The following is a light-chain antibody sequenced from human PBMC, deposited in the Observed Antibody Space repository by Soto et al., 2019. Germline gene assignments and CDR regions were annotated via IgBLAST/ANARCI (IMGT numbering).Light chain of an antibody. CDR3: QQYDNHPLT. J-gene: IGKJ4*01. CDR1: QDLSNY. CDR2: DAS. V-gene: IGKV1-33*01. Sequence: DIQMTQSQSSLSASVGDRVTITCQASQDLSNYLNWYQQKPGKAPKLLIYDASNLETGVPSRFSGSGSGTDFTFTISSLQPEDIATYYCQQYDNHPLTFGGGTKVEI.